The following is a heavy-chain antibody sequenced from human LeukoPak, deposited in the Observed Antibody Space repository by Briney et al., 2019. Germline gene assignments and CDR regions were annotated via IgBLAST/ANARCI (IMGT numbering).Heavy chain of an antibody. CDR1: GYSFTSYW. D-gene: IGHD6-13*01. Sequence: GESLKISCKGSGYSFTSYWIGWVRQMPGKGLEWMGIIYPGDSDTRYSPSFQGQVTISADKSISTAYLQWSSLKASDTAMYYCARHCIAAAGTNYYYYMDVWGKGTTVTISS. CDR2: IYPGDSDT. J-gene: IGHJ6*03. V-gene: IGHV5-51*01. CDR3: ARHCIAAAGTNYYYYMDV.